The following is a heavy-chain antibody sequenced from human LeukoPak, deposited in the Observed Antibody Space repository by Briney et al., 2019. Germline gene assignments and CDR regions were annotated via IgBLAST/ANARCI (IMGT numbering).Heavy chain of an antibody. V-gene: IGHV4-61*05. D-gene: IGHD4-17*01. CDR3: ARAWTTVTVGPSFDP. CDR2: IYYSGST. J-gene: IGHJ5*02. Sequence: PSETLSLTCTVSGGSISSSNSYWGWIRQPPGKGLEWIGYIYYSGSTNYNPSLKSRVTISVDTSKNQFSLKLSSVTAADTAVYYCARAWTTVTVGPSFDPWGQGTLVTVSS. CDR1: GGSISSSNSY.